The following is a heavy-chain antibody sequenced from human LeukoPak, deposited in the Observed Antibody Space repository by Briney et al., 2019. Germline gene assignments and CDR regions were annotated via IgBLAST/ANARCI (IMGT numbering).Heavy chain of an antibody. V-gene: IGHV1-2*02. J-gene: IGHJ6*03. D-gene: IGHD3-3*01. CDR2: INPNSGGT. CDR1: GYTFTGYY. CDR3: ASPYYDFWSGYYRPTRDYYYMDV. Sequence: ASVKVSCKASGYTFTGYYMHWVRQAPGQGLEWMGWINPNSGGTNYAQKFQGRVTMTRDTSISTAYMELSRLRSDDTAVYYCASPYYDFWSGYYRPTRDYYYMDVWGKGTTVTVS.